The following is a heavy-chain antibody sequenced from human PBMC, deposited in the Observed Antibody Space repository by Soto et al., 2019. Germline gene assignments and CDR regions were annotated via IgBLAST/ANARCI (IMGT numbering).Heavy chain of an antibody. CDR1: GGSFSGYY. D-gene: IGHD5-12*01. CDR3: ARVRGERWLQSPLGSFDY. J-gene: IGHJ4*02. V-gene: IGHV4-34*01. CDR2: INHSGST. Sequence: SETLSLTCAVYGGSFSGYYWSWIRQPPGKGLEWIGEINHSGSTNYNPSLKSRVTISVDTSKNQFSLKLSSVTAADTAVYYCARVRGERWLQSPLGSFDYWGQGTLVTVSS.